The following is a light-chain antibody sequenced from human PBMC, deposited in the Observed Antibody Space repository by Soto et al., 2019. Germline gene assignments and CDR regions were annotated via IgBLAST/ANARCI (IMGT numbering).Light chain of an antibody. J-gene: IGLJ1*01. Sequence: QSALTQPPSAYGSPGQSVTISCTGTSGDVGGYSFVSWYQQHPGKDPKLLIYQVTKRPPGVPDRFSGSKSGITASLTVSGLQAEDEPYYSCSSYAARTLYFFVTGTKPTVL. CDR2: QVT. V-gene: IGLV2-8*01. CDR1: SGDVGGYSF. CDR3: SSYAARTLYF.